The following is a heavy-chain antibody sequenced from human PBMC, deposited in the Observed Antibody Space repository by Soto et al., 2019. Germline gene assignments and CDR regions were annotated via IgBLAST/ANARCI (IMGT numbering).Heavy chain of an antibody. J-gene: IGHJ6*02. V-gene: IGHV1-18*01. Sequence: ASVKVSCKASGYTFTSYGISWVRQAPGQGLEWMGWISAYNGNTNYAQKFQGRVTMTRDTSTSTVYMELSSLRSDDTAVYYCARDLGAGPSYYYYGMDVWGQGTTVTVSS. CDR1: GYTFTSYG. CDR3: ARDLGAGPSYYYYGMDV. D-gene: IGHD6-25*01. CDR2: ISAYNGNT.